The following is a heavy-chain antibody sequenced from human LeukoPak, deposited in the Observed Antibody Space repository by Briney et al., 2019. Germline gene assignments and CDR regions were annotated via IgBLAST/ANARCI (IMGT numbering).Heavy chain of an antibody. CDR3: ARVPPRGDYYMDV. D-gene: IGHD4-17*01. CDR2: ISAYNGNT. CDR1: GYTFTSYD. J-gene: IGHJ6*03. V-gene: IGHV1-18*01. Sequence: GASVKVSCKASGYTFTSYDISWVRQAPGQGLEWMGWISAYNGNTNYAQKLQGRVTMTTDTSTSTAYMELRSLRSDDTAVYYCARVPPRGDYYMDVWGKGTTVAVSS.